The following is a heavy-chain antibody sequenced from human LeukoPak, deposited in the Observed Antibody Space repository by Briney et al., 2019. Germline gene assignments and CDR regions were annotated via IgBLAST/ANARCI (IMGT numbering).Heavy chain of an antibody. J-gene: IGHJ6*03. CDR3: ARVGDDYSNFYYYYYMDV. CDR2: ISAYNGNT. CDR1: GYTFTSYG. V-gene: IGHV1-18*01. Sequence: ASVKVSCKASGYTFTSYGISWVRQAPGQGLEWMGWISAYNGNTNYAQKLQGRVTMTTDTSTSTAYMELRSLRSDDTAVYYCARVGDDYSNFYYYYYMDVWGEGTTVTVSS. D-gene: IGHD4-11*01.